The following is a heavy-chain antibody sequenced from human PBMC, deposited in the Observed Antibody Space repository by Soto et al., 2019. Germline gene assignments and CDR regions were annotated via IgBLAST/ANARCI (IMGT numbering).Heavy chain of an antibody. Sequence: QVQLVESGGGVVQPGRSLRLSCAASGFTFSNYGMHWVRQAPGKGLDWVAVIWYDGSNKYYADSVKGRFSISRDNSKNTLDLQMNSLRAEDTAVYYCAGGVGGYSYEDYFDYWGQGTLVTVSS. J-gene: IGHJ4*02. CDR2: IWYDGSNK. CDR3: AGGVGGYSYEDYFDY. CDR1: GFTFSNYG. D-gene: IGHD5-18*01. V-gene: IGHV3-33*01.